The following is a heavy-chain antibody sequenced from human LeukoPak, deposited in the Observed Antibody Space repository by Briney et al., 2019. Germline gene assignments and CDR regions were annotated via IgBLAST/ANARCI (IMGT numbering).Heavy chain of an antibody. D-gene: IGHD5-18*01. Sequence: ASVKVSCKASGHTFTGYYMHWVRQAPGQGLEWMGWINPNSGGTNYAQKFQGRVTMTRDTSISTAYMELSRLRSDDTAVYYCASGVERYGYSYGLDAFDIWGQGTMVTVSS. J-gene: IGHJ3*02. CDR3: ASGVERYGYSYGLDAFDI. CDR1: GHTFTGYY. V-gene: IGHV1-2*02. CDR2: INPNSGGT.